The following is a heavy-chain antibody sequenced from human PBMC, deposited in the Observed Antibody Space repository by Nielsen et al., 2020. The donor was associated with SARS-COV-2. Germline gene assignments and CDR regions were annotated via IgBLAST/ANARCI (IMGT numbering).Heavy chain of an antibody. V-gene: IGHV3-7*01. CDR1: GFTFSSYW. CDR3: ARVLYYDFWSGYYGWFDP. J-gene: IGHJ5*02. Sequence: LKISCAASGFTFSSYWMSWVRQAPGKGLEWVANIKQDGSEKYYVDSVKGRFTISRDNAKNSLYLQMNSLRAEDTAVYYCARVLYYDFWSGYYGWFDPWGQGTLVTVSS. D-gene: IGHD3-3*01. CDR2: IKQDGSEK.